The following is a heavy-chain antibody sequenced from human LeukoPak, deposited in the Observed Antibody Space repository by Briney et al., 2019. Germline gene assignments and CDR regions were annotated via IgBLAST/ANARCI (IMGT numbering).Heavy chain of an antibody. CDR1: GFIVSSSY. D-gene: IGHD1-1*01. J-gene: IGHJ6*03. CDR2: IYIGNTT. V-gene: IGHV3-53*01. Sequence: GGSLRLSCAASGFIVSSSYMTWVRQAPGKGREWVSLIYIGNTTYYADSVKGRFTISRDNSKNTLYLQMNSLRAEDTALYYCARDNPTGVGVSMDVWGKGTMVTVSS. CDR3: ARDNPTGVGVSMDV.